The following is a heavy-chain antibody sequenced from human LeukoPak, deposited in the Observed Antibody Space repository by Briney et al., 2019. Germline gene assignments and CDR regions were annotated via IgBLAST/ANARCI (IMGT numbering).Heavy chain of an antibody. V-gene: IGHV4-59*01. J-gene: IGHJ2*01. Sequence: PSETLSLTCTVSGGSISSYYWSWIRQPPGKGLEWIGYIYYSGSTNYNPSLKSRVTISVDTSKNQFSLKLSSVTAADTAVYYCAKLYWQGRGRRYFDLWGRGTLVTVSS. D-gene: IGHD3-3*02. CDR2: IYYSGST. CDR3: AKLYWQGRGRRYFDL. CDR1: GGSISSYY.